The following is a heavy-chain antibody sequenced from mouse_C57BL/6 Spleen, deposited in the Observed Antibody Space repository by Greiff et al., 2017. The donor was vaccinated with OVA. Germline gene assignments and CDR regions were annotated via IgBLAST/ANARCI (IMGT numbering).Heavy chain of an antibody. CDR3: ARPYGSSFRYWYFDV. J-gene: IGHJ1*03. Sequence: EVQLVESGGGLVKPGGSLKLSCAASGFTFSDYGMHWVRQAPEKGLEWVAYISSGSSTIYYADTVKGRFTISRDNAKNTLFLQMTSLRSEDTAMYYCARPYGSSFRYWYFDVWGTGTTVTVAS. V-gene: IGHV5-17*01. CDR1: GFTFSDYG. CDR2: ISSGSSTI. D-gene: IGHD1-1*01.